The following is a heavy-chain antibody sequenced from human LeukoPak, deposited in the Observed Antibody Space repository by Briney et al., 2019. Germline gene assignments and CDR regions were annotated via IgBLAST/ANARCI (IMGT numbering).Heavy chain of an antibody. Sequence: SETLSLTCTVSGGSISSGGYYWSWIRQHPGTGLEWIGYIYYSGSTYYNPSLKSRVTISVDTSKNQFSLKLSSVTAADTAVYYCARVGYYYGSGSVDYWGQGTLVTVSS. CDR3: ARVGYYYGSGSVDY. J-gene: IGHJ4*02. D-gene: IGHD3-10*01. CDR2: IYYSGST. V-gene: IGHV4-31*03. CDR1: GGSISSGGYY.